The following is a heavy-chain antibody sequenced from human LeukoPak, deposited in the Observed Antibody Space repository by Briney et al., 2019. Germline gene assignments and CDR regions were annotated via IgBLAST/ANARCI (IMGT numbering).Heavy chain of an antibody. CDR2: ISSNGGST. J-gene: IGHJ4*02. Sequence: GGSLRLSCSASGFTFSSYAMHWVRQAPGKGLEYVSAISSNGGSTYYADSAKGRFTISRDNSKNTLYLQMSSLRAEDTAVYYCVKGGGYSYGTPDYWGQGTLVTVSS. D-gene: IGHD5-18*01. CDR1: GFTFSSYA. V-gene: IGHV3-64D*06. CDR3: VKGGGYSYGTPDY.